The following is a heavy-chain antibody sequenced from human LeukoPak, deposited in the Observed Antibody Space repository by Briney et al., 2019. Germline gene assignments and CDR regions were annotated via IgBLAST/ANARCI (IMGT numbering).Heavy chain of an antibody. Sequence: SETLSLTCVVSGGSFSASYWNWIRKPAGKGLDWIGRLHSSGETTSNPSLMSRASMSLDTSRTHFTLKLTSVTAADTAIYYCATMFGESSDFDHWGQGTLVTVSS. CDR2: LHSSGET. J-gene: IGHJ4*02. D-gene: IGHD3-10*02. CDR1: GGSFSASY. CDR3: ATMFGESSDFDH. V-gene: IGHV4-4*07.